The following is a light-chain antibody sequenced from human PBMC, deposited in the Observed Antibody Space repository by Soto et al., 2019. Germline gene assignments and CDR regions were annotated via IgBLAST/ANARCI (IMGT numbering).Light chain of an antibody. V-gene: IGKV3-15*01. J-gene: IGKJ5*01. CDR1: QTINSN. CDR3: QQYHKWPIT. CDR2: RAS. Sequence: EIVMTQSPATLSVSQREGATLYCRASQTINSNLSWYRHRPGQAPRLLIYRASTRAAGLPDRFSGSGSGTEFTLTISSLQSEDFAVYYCQQYHKWPITFGQGTRREIK.